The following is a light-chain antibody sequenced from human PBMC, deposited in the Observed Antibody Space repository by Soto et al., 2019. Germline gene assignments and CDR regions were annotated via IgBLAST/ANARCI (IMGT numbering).Light chain of an antibody. Sequence: DIVMTQSPLSLPVTPGEPASISCRSSQSLLHSSGYHYLDWYLQKPGQSPQLLIYLGSNRASGVPDRFSGSGSGTDFTLTISRLEPEDFAVYYCQQYGSSGTFGQGTKVDIK. CDR2: LGS. J-gene: IGKJ1*01. V-gene: IGKV2-28*01. CDR3: QQYGSSGT. CDR1: QSLLHSSGYHY.